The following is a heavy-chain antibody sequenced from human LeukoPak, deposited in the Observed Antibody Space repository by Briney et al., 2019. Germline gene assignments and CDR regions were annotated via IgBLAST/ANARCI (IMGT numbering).Heavy chain of an antibody. CDR2: ISSSSNYI. D-gene: IGHD6-13*01. V-gene: IGHV3-21*01. CDR1: GFTFDDYA. Sequence: GGSLRLSCAASGFTFDDYAIHWVRQAPGKGLEWVSSISSSSNYIYYADSVKGRFTISRDNAKNSLYLQMNSLRAEDSAVYYCARVAAGPFWGQGTLVTVSS. J-gene: IGHJ4*02. CDR3: ARVAAGPF.